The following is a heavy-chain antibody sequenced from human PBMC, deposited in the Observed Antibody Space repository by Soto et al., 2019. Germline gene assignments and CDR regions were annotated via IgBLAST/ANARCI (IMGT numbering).Heavy chain of an antibody. V-gene: IGHV4-4*07. J-gene: IGHJ4*02. CDR1: GGSISSYY. D-gene: IGHD3-9*01. CDR3: ARDDYDILTGYYSFDY. Sequence: AETLSITCTVSGGSISSYYWSWIRQPAGKGLEWIGRIYTSGSTNYNPSLKSRVTMSVDTSKNQFSLKLSSVTAADTAVYYCARDDYDILTGYYSFDYWGQGTLVTVSS. CDR2: IYTSGST.